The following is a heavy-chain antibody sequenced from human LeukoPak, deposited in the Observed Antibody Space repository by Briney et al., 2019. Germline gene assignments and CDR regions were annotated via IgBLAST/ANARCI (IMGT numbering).Heavy chain of an antibody. D-gene: IGHD1-26*01. CDR1: GFTLSSYW. V-gene: IGHV3-7*01. CDR2: IKQDGSEK. CDR3: ARVRSGSHWRGKYYYYHYMDV. J-gene: IGHJ6*03. Sequence: TGGSLRLSCAASGFTLSSYWMSWVRQAPEKGLEWVANIKQDGSEKYYVDSVKGRFTISRDNAKNSLYLQMNSLRAEDTAVYYCARVRSGSHWRGKYYYYHYMDVWGKGTTVTVSS.